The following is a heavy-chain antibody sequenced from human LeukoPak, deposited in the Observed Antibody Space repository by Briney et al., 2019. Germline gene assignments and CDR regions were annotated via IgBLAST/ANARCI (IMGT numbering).Heavy chain of an antibody. CDR3: ASEGQLVRQYIY. V-gene: IGHV3-48*04. CDR1: GFTFSDYS. J-gene: IGHJ4*02. CDR2: ISGSGDTT. Sequence: GGSLRLSCAASGFTFSDYSMNWVRQAPGKGLEFVSYISGSGDTTYYADSFLGRFTISRDNAKNSVYLQMNSLRAEDTAVYYCASEGQLVRQYIYWGQGTLVIVSS. D-gene: IGHD6-6*01.